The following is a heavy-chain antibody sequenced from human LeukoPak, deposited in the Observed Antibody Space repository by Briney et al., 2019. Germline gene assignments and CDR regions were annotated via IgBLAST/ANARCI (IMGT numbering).Heavy chain of an antibody. D-gene: IGHD3-10*01. V-gene: IGHV4-30-2*01. CDR2: ICHSGST. CDR1: GGSISSGGYY. J-gene: IGHJ4*02. CDR3: ERAPPGDY. Sequence: SETLSLTCTVSGGSISSGGYYWSWIRQPPGKGLEWIGYICHSGSTYYNPSLKSRVTISVDRSKNQFSLKLSSVTAADTAVYYCERAPPGDYWGQGTLLTVSS.